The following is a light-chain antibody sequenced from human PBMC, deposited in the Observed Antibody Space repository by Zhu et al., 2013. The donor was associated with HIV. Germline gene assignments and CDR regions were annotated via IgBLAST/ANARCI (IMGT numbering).Light chain of an antibody. CDR3: QVWDTDADHPI. CDR2: DDS. V-gene: IGLV3-21*01. CDR1: DIESKS. Sequence: SYELTQPSSVSMAPGQTARISCAGTDIESKSVHWYQQKPGQAPLLVIYDDSDRPSGIPGRFSGFNSGNMATLTISRVEAIDEADYFCQVWDTDADHPIFGGGTKLTVL. J-gene: IGLJ2*01.